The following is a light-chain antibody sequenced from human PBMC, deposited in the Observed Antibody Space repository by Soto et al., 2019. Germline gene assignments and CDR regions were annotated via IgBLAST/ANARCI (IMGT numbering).Light chain of an antibody. J-gene: IGLJ1*01. Sequence: QSALTQPASVSGSPGQSITISCTGTSSDVGSYNLVSWYQQHPGKAPKLMIYEGSKRPSGVSNRFSGSKSGNTASLTISGLQAEYEVDYYCCSYEGSSSLALFATGTKATAL. V-gene: IGLV2-23*03. CDR2: EGS. CDR3: CSYEGSSSLAL. CDR1: SSDVGSYNL.